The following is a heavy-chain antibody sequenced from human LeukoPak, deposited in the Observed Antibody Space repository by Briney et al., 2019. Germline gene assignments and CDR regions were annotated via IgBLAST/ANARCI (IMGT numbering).Heavy chain of an antibody. Sequence: PSATLSLTWTVSVDSVSSGCYYWSWFRQPPGKGLEWIGFIHNSGSTKYNPSLMSRVTISVDTSKNQFSLKLSSVTAAETAVYYCARGGASSIPFDPWGQGTLVTVSS. CDR1: VDSVSSGCYY. J-gene: IGHJ5*02. D-gene: IGHD2-2*01. CDR2: IHNSGST. V-gene: IGHV4-61*01. CDR3: ARGGASSIPFDP.